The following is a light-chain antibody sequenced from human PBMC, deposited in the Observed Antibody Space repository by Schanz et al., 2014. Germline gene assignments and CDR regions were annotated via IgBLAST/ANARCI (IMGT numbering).Light chain of an antibody. CDR1: SSDVGGYNF. Sequence: QSALTQPPSASGSPGQSVTISCTGTSSDVGGYNFVSWYQQHPGKAPKLMIYEVTKRPSGVPDRFSGSKSGNTASLTVSGLQADDEADYYCSSYGGSNFVVFGGGTKVTVL. CDR2: EVT. V-gene: IGLV2-8*01. J-gene: IGLJ2*01. CDR3: SSYGGSNFVV.